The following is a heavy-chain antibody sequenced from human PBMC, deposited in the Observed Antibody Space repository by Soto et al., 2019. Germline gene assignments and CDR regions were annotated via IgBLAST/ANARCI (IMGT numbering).Heavy chain of an antibody. D-gene: IGHD6-13*01. CDR3: ARDRIYSSSWYDY. V-gene: IGHV3-30-3*01. CDR1: GFTFSSYA. J-gene: IGHJ4*02. CDR2: ISYDGSNK. Sequence: QVQLVESGGGVVQPGRSLRLSCAASGFTFSSYARHWVRQAPGKGLEWVAVISYDGSNKYYADSVKGRFTISRDNSKNTLYLQMNSLRAEDTAVYYCARDRIYSSSWYDYWGQGTLVTVSS.